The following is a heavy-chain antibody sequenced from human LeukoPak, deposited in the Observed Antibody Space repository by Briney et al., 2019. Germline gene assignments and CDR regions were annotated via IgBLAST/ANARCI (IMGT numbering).Heavy chain of an antibody. CDR3: AREGYYDSSGYYFLKRFDY. V-gene: IGHV1-46*01. CDR1: GYTFTSYY. CDR2: INPSGGST. Sequence: ASVKVSCKASGYTFTSYYMHWVRQAPGQGLEWMGIINPSGGSTSYAQKFQGRVTMTRDTSTSTVYMELSSLRSEDTAVYYCAREGYYDSSGYYFLKRFDYWGQGTLVTVSS. J-gene: IGHJ4*02. D-gene: IGHD3-22*01.